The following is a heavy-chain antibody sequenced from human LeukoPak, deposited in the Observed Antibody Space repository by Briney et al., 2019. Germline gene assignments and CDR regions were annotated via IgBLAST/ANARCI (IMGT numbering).Heavy chain of an antibody. V-gene: IGHV3-48*03. Sequence: GGSLRLSCAASGFTFSSYEMNWVRQAPGKGLEWVSYISSSGSTIYYADSVKGRFTISRDNAKNSLYLQMNSLRAEDTAVYYCARDSGSYSSSGFDPWGQGTLVTVSS. J-gene: IGHJ5*02. CDR1: GFTFSSYE. CDR3: ARDSGSYSSSGFDP. CDR2: ISSSGSTI. D-gene: IGHD1-26*01.